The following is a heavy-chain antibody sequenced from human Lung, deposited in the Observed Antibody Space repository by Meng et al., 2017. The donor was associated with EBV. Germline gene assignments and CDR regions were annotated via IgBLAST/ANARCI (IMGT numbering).Heavy chain of an antibody. CDR1: GGTFSRYP. Sequence: VQCGADVKWPGSSMKVSCKAAGGTFSRYPIYWLRQAPRQGLEWMAELHPKFATTNFAQNFQGRVTLSADESSTNVYMELTSLRSDDTAVYYCAQQLLPMGAFFQHWGQGTLVTVSS. CDR2: LHPKFATT. V-gene: IGHV1-69*01. D-gene: IGHD2/OR15-2a*01. J-gene: IGHJ1*01. CDR3: AQQLLPMGAFFQH.